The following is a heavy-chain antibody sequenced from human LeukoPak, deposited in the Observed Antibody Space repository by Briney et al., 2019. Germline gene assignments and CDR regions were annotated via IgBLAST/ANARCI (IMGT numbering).Heavy chain of an antibody. J-gene: IGHJ4*02. D-gene: IGHD1-26*01. CDR3: ASLRERSYYARGFDY. Sequence: SETLSLTCTVSGGSIRSSSYYWGWIRQPPGKGLEWIGSIYYSGSTYYNPSFKSRVTISVDTSKNQFSLKLSSVTAADTAVYYCASLRERSYYARGFDYWGQGTLVTVSS. V-gene: IGHV4-39*01. CDR2: IYYSGST. CDR1: GGSIRSSSYY.